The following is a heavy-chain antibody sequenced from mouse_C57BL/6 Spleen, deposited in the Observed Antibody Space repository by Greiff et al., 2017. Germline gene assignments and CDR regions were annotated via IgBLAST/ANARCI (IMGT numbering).Heavy chain of an antibody. D-gene: IGHD3-2*02. CDR1: GYTFTSYW. J-gene: IGHJ3*01. CDR3: ARGGTAHATGFAY. Sequence: QVQLQQPGAELVKPGASVKLSCKASGYTFTSYWMHWVKQRPGRGLEWIGRIDPNSGGTKYNAKFKSKATLTADKPSSTAYMQLSSLTSADSAVDYFARGGTAHATGFAYWGQGTLVTVSA. CDR2: IDPNSGGT. V-gene: IGHV1-72*01.